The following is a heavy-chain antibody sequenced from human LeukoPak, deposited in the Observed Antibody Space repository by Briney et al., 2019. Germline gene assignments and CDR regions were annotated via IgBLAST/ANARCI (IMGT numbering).Heavy chain of an antibody. CDR3: ARHQQQLCADY. D-gene: IGHD6-13*01. J-gene: IGHJ4*02. CDR2: IYPGDSDT. Sequence: GEPLKISCQASGYRFTIHWIAWARQMPGKGLGWMGIIYPGDSDTRDRPSFQCQVTISADKSISTAYLQWRSLKASDTAMYYCARHQQQLCADYWGQGTLVTVSS. V-gene: IGHV5-51*01. CDR1: GYRFTIHW.